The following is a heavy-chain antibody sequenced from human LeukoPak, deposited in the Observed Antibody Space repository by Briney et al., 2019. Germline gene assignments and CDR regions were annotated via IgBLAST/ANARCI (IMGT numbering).Heavy chain of an antibody. CDR1: GYTFTSCG. D-gene: IGHD2-2*02. CDR3: ARVGYCSGNTCYTTNWFDP. Sequence: ASVKVSCKASGYTFTSCGISWVRQAPGQGLEWLGWISAYTGDTNYAEKIQGRVTMTTDTSTTTAYMELRSLRSDDTAVYYCARVGYCSGNTCYTTNWFDPWGQGTLVTVSS. CDR2: ISAYTGDT. J-gene: IGHJ5*02. V-gene: IGHV1-18*04.